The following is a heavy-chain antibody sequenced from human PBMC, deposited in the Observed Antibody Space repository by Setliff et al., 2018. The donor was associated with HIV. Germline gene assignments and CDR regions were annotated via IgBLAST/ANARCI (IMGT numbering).Heavy chain of an antibody. V-gene: IGHV1-2*02. CDR2: INPNSGGT. CDR3: AREPGGAPIAVAGTETPYYFDY. J-gene: IGHJ4*02. CDR1: GYTFTGYY. Sequence: ASVKVSCKASGYTFTGYYMHWVRQAPGQGLEWMGWINPNSGGTTYAQKFQGRVTMTRDTSISTAYMEVSRLRSDDTAVYYCAREPGGAPIAVAGTETPYYFDYWGQGTLVTVSS. D-gene: IGHD6-19*01.